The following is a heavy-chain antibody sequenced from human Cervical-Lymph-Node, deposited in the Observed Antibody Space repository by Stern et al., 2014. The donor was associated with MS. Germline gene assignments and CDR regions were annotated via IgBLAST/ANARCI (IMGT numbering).Heavy chain of an antibody. CDR1: GFSLSTSGMR. Sequence: QVTLRESGPALVKPTQTLTLTCTFSGFSLSTSGMRVSWIRQPPGKALEWLARIDWDDDKSYSTSLKPRLTISKDTSKNQVVLTMTNMDPVDTATYYCARSPPYYEFWNDYYYFDYWGQGTLVAVSS. CDR3: ARSPPYYEFWNDYYYFDY. V-gene: IGHV2-70*04. CDR2: IDWDDDK. J-gene: IGHJ4*02. D-gene: IGHD3-3*01.